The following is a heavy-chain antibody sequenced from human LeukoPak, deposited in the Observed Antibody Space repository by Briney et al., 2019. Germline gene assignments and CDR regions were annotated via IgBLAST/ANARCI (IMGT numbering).Heavy chain of an antibody. Sequence: SETLSLTCAVSGGSTSSSNWWSWVCQPPGKGLEWIGEIYHSGSTNYNPSLKSRVTISVDKSKNQFSLKLSSVTAADTAVYYCARVGFWSGPNAFDVWGQGTMVTVSS. CDR3: ARVGFWSGPNAFDV. V-gene: IGHV4-4*02. CDR1: GGSTSSSNW. CDR2: IYHSGST. D-gene: IGHD3-3*01. J-gene: IGHJ3*01.